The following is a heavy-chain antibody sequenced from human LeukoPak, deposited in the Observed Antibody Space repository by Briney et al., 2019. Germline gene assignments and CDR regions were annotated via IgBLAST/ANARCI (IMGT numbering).Heavy chain of an antibody. V-gene: IGHV3-23*01. D-gene: IGHD2-2*01. Sequence: GGSLRLSCAASGFTFSSYAMSWVRQAPGKGLEWVSAISGSGGSTYYADSVKGRFTISRDNSKNTLDLQMNSLRAEDTAVYYCAKELRVVPAAPNWFDPWGQGTLVTVSS. CDR2: ISGSGGST. CDR1: GFTFSSYA. J-gene: IGHJ5*02. CDR3: AKELRVVPAAPNWFDP.